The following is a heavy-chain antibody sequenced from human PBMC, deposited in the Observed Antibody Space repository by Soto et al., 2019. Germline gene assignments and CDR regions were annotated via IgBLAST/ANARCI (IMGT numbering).Heavy chain of an antibody. CDR2: INPSGGST. V-gene: IGHV1-46*01. CDR3: ARRREYYGSGSYTDYYYYGMDV. Sequence: ASVKVSCKASGYTFTSYYMHWVRQAPGQGLEWMGIINPSGGSTSYAQKFQGRVTMTRDTSTSTVYMELSSLRSEETAVYYCARRREYYGSGSYTDYYYYGMDVWGQGTTVTVSS. CDR1: GYTFTSYY. D-gene: IGHD3-10*01. J-gene: IGHJ6*02.